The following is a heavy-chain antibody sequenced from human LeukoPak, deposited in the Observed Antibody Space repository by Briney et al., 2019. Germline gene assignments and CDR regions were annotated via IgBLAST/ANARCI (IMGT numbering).Heavy chain of an antibody. CDR2: INPNSGGT. CDR1: GYTFTSYA. D-gene: IGHD3-22*01. Sequence: ASVKVSCKASGYTFTSYAMNWVRQAPGQGLEWMGWINPNSGGTNYAQKFQGGVIMTRDTSISTAYMELNRLRSDDTAVYYCARDERYDSSGYPFDYWGQGTLVTVSS. V-gene: IGHV1-2*02. CDR3: ARDERYDSSGYPFDY. J-gene: IGHJ4*02.